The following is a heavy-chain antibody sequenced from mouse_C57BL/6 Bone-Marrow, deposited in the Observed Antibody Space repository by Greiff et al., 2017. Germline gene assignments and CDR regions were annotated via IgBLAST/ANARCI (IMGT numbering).Heavy chain of an antibody. CDR1: GFTFSDYG. J-gene: IGHJ1*03. D-gene: IGHD1-1*01. CDR2: ISSGSSTI. CDR3: ARTGSSNWYFDV. Sequence: EVQLVESGGGLVKPGGSLKLSCAASGFTFSDYGMHWVRQAPEKGLEWVAYISSGSSTISYADTVKGRFTISRDNAKNTLFLQMTSLRSEDTAMYYCARTGSSNWYFDVWGTGTTVTVSS. V-gene: IGHV5-17*01.